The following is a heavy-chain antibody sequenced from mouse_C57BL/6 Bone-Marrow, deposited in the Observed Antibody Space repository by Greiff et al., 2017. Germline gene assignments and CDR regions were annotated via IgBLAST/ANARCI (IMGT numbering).Heavy chain of an antibody. V-gene: IGHV14-4*01. D-gene: IGHD1-1*02. CDR3: TTKGGRYFDV. Sequence: VQLQQSGAELVRPGASVKLSCTASGFNIKDAYMHWVKQRPEQGLEWIGWIDPENGDTEYASKFQGKATITADTSSNTAYLPLSSLTSEDTAVYYCTTKGGRYFDVWGTGTTVTVSS. CDR2: IDPENGDT. J-gene: IGHJ1*03. CDR1: GFNIKDAY.